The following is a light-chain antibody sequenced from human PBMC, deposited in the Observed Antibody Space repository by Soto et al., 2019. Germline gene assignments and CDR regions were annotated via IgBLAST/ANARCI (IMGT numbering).Light chain of an antibody. Sequence: IHMTEFTSSLSEPFGARVTITYRASQGISSNLAWYQQKPGKAPKLLIYAASTLQSGVPSRFSGSGSGTEFTLTISSLQPEDFATYYCQQFNSYPITFGQGSRLEI. V-gene: IGKV1-9*01. CDR2: AAS. J-gene: IGKJ5*01. CDR1: QGISSN. CDR3: QQFNSYPIT.